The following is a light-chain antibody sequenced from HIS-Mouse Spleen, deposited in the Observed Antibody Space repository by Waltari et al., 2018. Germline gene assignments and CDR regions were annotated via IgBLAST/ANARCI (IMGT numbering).Light chain of an antibody. CDR3: SSYTSSSTEV. V-gene: IGLV2-14*03. J-gene: IGLJ2*01. CDR1: RSDVGGYNY. CDR2: DVS. Sequence: QSALTQPASVSGSPGQSITISCPGTRSDVGGYNYVSWYQQHPGKAPKLMIYDVSNRPSGVSNRFSGSKSGNTASLTISGLQAEDEADYYCSSYTSSSTEVFGGGTKLTVL.